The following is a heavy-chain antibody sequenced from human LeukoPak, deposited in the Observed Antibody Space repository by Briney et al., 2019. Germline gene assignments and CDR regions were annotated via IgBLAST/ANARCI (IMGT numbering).Heavy chain of an antibody. CDR1: GGSIDSTRYY. J-gene: IGHJ1*01. D-gene: IGHD2-15*01. Sequence: PSETLSLTCSVSGGSIDSTRYYWTWIHQPPGKGLEYIGNIYHSGSTYYNPSLKSRVTISVDTSRNLFSLKLTSLTAADTAVYFCARQDCSASGCYGLHYFYRWGQGTLVTVSS. CDR2: IYHSGST. CDR3: ARQDCSASGCYGLHYFYR. V-gene: IGHV4-39*01.